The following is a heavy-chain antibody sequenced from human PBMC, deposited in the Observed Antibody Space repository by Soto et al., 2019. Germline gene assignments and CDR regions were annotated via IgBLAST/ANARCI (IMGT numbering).Heavy chain of an antibody. Sequence: GGSLRLSCAASGLTFSNYAMSWVRQAPGMGLEWVSAISPNGDTTNYADSVKGRFTISRDNSKNTVYLQMNILRADDTAVYYCARDQGYLSFWGLGTLVTVSS. D-gene: IGHD3-22*01. CDR2: ISPNGDTT. CDR1: GLTFSNYA. V-gene: IGHV3-23*01. CDR3: ARDQGYLSF. J-gene: IGHJ4*02.